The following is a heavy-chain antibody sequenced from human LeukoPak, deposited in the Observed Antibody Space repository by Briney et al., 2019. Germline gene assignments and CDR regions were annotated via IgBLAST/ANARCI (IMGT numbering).Heavy chain of an antibody. V-gene: IGHV3-23*01. Sequence: GGSLRLSCAASGFTFSSYAMRWVRQAPGKGLEGVSAISSTGGSTYYADSVKGRFTISRDNSKNTLYLQMNSLRAEDTAVYYCAKDGGTFDYWGQGTLVTVSS. CDR3: AKDGGTFDY. CDR1: GFTFSSYA. J-gene: IGHJ4*02. D-gene: IGHD3-16*01. CDR2: ISSTGGST.